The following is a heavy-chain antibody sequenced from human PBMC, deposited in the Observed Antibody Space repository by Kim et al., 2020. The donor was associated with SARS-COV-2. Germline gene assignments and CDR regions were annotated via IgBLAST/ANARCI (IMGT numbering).Heavy chain of an antibody. Sequence: GGSLRLSCAASGFTFTSHAMSWVRQAPGKGLEWVSSIEVTDEYIYYADSVKGRFSISRDNANNLLYLHMDSVRADDTAVYYCVRGGGSSASIPLRRNWLDPWRQGTLVSVSS. V-gene: IGHV3-21*01. CDR1: GFTFTSHA. CDR2: IEVTDEYI. CDR3: VRGGGSSASIPLRRNWLDP. J-gene: IGHJ5*02. D-gene: IGHD6-25*01.